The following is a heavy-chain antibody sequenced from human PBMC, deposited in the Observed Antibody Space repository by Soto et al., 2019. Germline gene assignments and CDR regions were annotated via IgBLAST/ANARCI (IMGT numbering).Heavy chain of an antibody. CDR1: GFTFSSYG. Sequence: GGSLRLSCAAYGFTFSSYGMHWVRQAPGKGLEWVAVISYDGSNKYYADSVKGRFTISRDNSKNTLYLQMNSLRAEDTAVYYCAKDGLPQLYYYYYYGMDVWGQGTTVTVSS. V-gene: IGHV3-30*18. CDR2: ISYDGSNK. D-gene: IGHD1-1*01. J-gene: IGHJ6*02. CDR3: AKDGLPQLYYYYYYGMDV.